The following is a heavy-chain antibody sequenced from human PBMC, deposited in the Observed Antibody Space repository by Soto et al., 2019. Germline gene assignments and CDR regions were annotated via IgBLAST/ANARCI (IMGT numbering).Heavy chain of an antibody. J-gene: IGHJ4*02. CDR3: ARDGRGTDRGGY. V-gene: IGHV1-18*04. CDR2: ISAYNGNT. CDR1: GYTFTSYG. D-gene: IGHD3-16*01. Sequence: QVQLVQSGAEVKKPGASVKVSCKASGYTFTSYGISWVRQAPGQGLEWMGWISAYNGNTNYAQKLQGRVTMTTDPTTSDAYKEQRSLSCDDTAVYFCARDGRGTDRGGYWGQGTLVTVSS.